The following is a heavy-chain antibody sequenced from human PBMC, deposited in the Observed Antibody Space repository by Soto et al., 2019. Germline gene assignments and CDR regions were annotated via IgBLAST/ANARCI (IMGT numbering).Heavy chain of an antibody. V-gene: IGHV5-51*01. CDR1: GYSFTSYW. CDR3: ERQGYDGSGYYYYYYGMDV. Sequence: GESLKISCKGSGYSFTSYWIGWVRQMPGKGPGWMGIIYPGDSDTRYSTSFKGQVDISPDKSISTAYLQWSSLKASDTAMYYGERQGYDGSGYYYYYYGMDVWGQGTTVTVSS. D-gene: IGHD3-22*01. J-gene: IGHJ6*02. CDR2: IYPGDSDT.